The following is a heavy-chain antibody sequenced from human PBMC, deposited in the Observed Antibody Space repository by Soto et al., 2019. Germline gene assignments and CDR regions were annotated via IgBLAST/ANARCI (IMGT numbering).Heavy chain of an antibody. CDR1: GFTFSSYA. D-gene: IGHD1-26*01. CDR3: AKRTVGWYFYL. CDR2: ISGSGGST. J-gene: IGHJ2*01. Sequence: EVQLLESGGGLVQPGGSLRLACAASGFTFSSYAMNWVRQAPGKGLEWVSVISGSGGSTYYADSVKGRFTNSRYNSKNTLYLQMNSLRAEDTAVYYCAKRTVGWYFYLWGRGILVTVSS. V-gene: IGHV3-23*01.